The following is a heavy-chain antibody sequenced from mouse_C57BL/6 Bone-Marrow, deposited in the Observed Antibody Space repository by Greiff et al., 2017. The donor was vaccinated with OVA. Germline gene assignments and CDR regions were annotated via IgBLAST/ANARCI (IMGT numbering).Heavy chain of an antibody. CDR2: IHPNSGST. J-gene: IGHJ4*01. CDR1: GYTFTSYW. CDR3: AWGYDYDAALYAMDY. D-gene: IGHD2-4*01. Sequence: QVHVKQPGAELVKPGASVKLSCKASGYTFTSYWMHWVKQRPGQGLEWIGMIHPNSGSTNYNEKFKSKATLTVDKSSSTAYMQLSSLTSEDSAVYYCAWGYDYDAALYAMDYWGQGTSVTVSS. V-gene: IGHV1-64*01.